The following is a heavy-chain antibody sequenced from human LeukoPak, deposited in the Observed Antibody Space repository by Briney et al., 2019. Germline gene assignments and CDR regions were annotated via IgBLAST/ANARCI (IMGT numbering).Heavy chain of an antibody. Sequence: GGSLRLSCAASRFTFSSYAMTWVRQPPGKGLEWVAAISGSGGTTYYADFAKGRFSISRDNSENTLYLQMYSLGAEDTAVYYCAKFFAPSGGASGWTWTIDNWGQSTLVIVSS. D-gene: IGHD6-25*01. V-gene: IGHV3-23*01. CDR1: RFTFSSYA. CDR2: ISGSGGTT. CDR3: AKFFAPSGGASGWTWTIDN. J-gene: IGHJ4*02.